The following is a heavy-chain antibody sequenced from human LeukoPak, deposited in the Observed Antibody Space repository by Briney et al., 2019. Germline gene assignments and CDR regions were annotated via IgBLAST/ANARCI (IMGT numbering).Heavy chain of an antibody. CDR1: GFTFSDYY. J-gene: IGHJ4*02. V-gene: IGHV3-11*03. D-gene: IGHD6-19*01. CDR2: ISSSSSYT. Sequence: GGSLRLSCAASGFTFSDYYMSWIRQAPGKGLEWVSYISSSSSYTNYADSVKGRFTISRDNAKNSLYLQINSLRAEDTAVYYCARSGIAVAGYYFDYWGQGTLVTVSS. CDR3: ARSGIAVAGYYFDY.